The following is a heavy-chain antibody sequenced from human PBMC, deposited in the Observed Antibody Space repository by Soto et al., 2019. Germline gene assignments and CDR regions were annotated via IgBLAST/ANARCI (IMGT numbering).Heavy chain of an antibody. Sequence: ASVKVSCKASGYPFTDYYIHWVRQAPGQGLEWVGWINPDSGGTNLAQRFQGRVTITSDASMSTAYMELSSLRSEDTAVYYCASPPDWYSNWFDPWGQGTLVTVSS. CDR1: GYPFTDYY. J-gene: IGHJ5*02. D-gene: IGHD3-9*01. CDR2: INPDSGGT. V-gene: IGHV1-2*02. CDR3: ASPPDWYSNWFDP.